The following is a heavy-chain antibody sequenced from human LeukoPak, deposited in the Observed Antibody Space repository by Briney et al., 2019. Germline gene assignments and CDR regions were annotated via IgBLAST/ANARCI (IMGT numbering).Heavy chain of an antibody. D-gene: IGHD1-26*01. J-gene: IGHJ5*02. Sequence: ASVKVSCKASGGTFSSYAISWVRQAPGQGLEWMGGIIPIFGTANYAQKFQGRVTMTRDTSTSTDYMELSSLGSEDTAIYYCARDNSVGDNAWWFDPWGQGTLVTVSS. CDR2: IIPIFGTA. CDR1: GGTFSSYA. CDR3: ARDNSVGDNAWWFDP. V-gene: IGHV1-69*05.